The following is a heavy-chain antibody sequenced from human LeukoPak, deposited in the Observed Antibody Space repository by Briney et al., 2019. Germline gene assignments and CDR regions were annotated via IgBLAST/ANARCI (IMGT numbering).Heavy chain of an antibody. D-gene: IGHD3-10*01. V-gene: IGHV3-23*01. Sequence: CYADSVKGRFTISRDNSKNTLYLQMNSLRAEDTAVYYCAKDGILLWFGELYYWGQGTLVTVSS. CDR3: AKDGILLWFGELYY. J-gene: IGHJ4*02.